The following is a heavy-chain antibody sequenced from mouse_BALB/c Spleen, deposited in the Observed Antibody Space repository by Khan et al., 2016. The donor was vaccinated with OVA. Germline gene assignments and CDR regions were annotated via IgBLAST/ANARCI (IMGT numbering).Heavy chain of an antibody. CDR2: INPTSGYT. V-gene: IGHV1-7*01. Sequence: VKLLESGAELAKPGASVKMSCKASGYTFTSYWMHWIKQRPGQGLEWIGYINPTSGYTDYNQKFKDKATLTADKSSSTAYMQLSSLTSDDSAVDYCARDRIDYWGQGTALTVSS. J-gene: IGHJ2*01. CDR3: ARDRIDY. CDR1: GYTFTSYW.